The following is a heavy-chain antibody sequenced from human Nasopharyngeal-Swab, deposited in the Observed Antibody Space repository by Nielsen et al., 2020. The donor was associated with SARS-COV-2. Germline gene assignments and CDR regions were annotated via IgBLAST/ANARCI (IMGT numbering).Heavy chain of an antibody. D-gene: IGHD3-3*01. CDR1: GFTFSSYS. Sequence: GESLKISCAASGFTFSSYSMNWVRQAPGKGQEWVSSISSSSSYIYYADSVKGRFTISRDNAKNSLYLQMNSLRAEDTAVYYCARDYTYYDFWSGYYSYYYYGMDVWGQGTTVTVSS. J-gene: IGHJ6*02. V-gene: IGHV3-21*01. CDR2: ISSSSSYI. CDR3: ARDYTYYDFWSGYYSYYYYGMDV.